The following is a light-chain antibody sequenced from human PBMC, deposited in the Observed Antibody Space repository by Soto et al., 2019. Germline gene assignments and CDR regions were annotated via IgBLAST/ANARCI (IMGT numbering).Light chain of an antibody. CDR2: GAS. Sequence: EIVLTQSPGTLSLSPGATATLSCRASQSVSRNYLAWFQQKPGQAPRLLIHGASSRAAGTPDRFSGSGSGTDFTLTISRLEPEDFAVYYCHQHYSTPWTFGQGTKVETK. J-gene: IGKJ1*01. CDR1: QSVSRNY. V-gene: IGKV3-20*01. CDR3: HQHYSTPWT.